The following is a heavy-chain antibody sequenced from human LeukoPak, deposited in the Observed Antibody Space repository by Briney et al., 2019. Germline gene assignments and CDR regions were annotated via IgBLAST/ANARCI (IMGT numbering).Heavy chain of an antibody. J-gene: IGHJ4*02. CDR3: ARGGGVFDY. Sequence: SETLSLTCTVSGASVSSDNYYWSWIRQPAGKGLEWIGRIYTSGSTNYNPSLKSRVTISVDTSKNQFSLKLSSVTAADTAVYYCARGGGVFDYWGQGTLVTVSS. D-gene: IGHD2-21*01. V-gene: IGHV4-61*02. CDR1: GASVSSDNYY. CDR2: IYTSGST.